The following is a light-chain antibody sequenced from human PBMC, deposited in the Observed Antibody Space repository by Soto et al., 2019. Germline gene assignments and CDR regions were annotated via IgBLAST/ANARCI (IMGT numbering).Light chain of an antibody. Sequence: QSVLAQPPSASGSPGQSVTISCTGTSRDVGGYDCVSWYQQHPGKAPKLMMYEVSKRPSGVPDRFSGSKSGNTASLTVSGLQPEDEADYFCSSYAGINILYGVGSGTKV. CDR2: EVS. V-gene: IGLV2-8*01. CDR3: SSYAGINILYG. J-gene: IGLJ1*01. CDR1: SRDVGGYDC.